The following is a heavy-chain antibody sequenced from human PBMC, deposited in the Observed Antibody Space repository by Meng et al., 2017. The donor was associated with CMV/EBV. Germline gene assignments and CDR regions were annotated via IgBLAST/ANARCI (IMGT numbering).Heavy chain of an antibody. J-gene: IGHJ4*02. CDR1: RYTFTGYY. D-gene: IGHD6-13*01. Sequence: ASVKVSCKASRYTFTGYYMHWVRQAPGQGLEWMGWINPNSGGTNYAQKFQGRVTMTRDTSISTAYMELSRLRSDDTAVYYCARDSAVRYSSSWYPIRYWGQGTLVTVSS. CDR2: INPNSGGT. CDR3: ARDSAVRYSSSWYPIRY. V-gene: IGHV1-2*02.